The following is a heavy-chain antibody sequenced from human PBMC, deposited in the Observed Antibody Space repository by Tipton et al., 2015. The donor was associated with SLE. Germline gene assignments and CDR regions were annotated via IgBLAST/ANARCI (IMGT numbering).Heavy chain of an antibody. J-gene: IGHJ6*02. Sequence: QLVQSGAEVKKPGASVKVSCKASGYTFTSYDINWVRQATGQGLEWMGWMNPNSGNTGYAQKFQGRVTMTRNTSISTAYMEVRSLRSDDTAVYYCAREVYSGSYYYYYGMDVWGQGTTVTISS. V-gene: IGHV1-8*01. D-gene: IGHD3-10*01. CDR3: AREVYSGSYYYYYGMDV. CDR1: GYTFTSYD. CDR2: MNPNSGNT.